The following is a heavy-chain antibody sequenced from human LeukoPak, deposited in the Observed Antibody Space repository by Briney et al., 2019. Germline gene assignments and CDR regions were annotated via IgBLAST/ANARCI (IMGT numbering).Heavy chain of an antibody. D-gene: IGHD3-22*01. CDR2: ISWNSGSI. CDR1: GFTFDDYA. CDR3: AKDIDYDSSGYYGGFDP. V-gene: IGHV3-9*01. J-gene: IGHJ5*02. Sequence: GGSLRLSCAASGFTFDDYAMHWVRQAPGKGLEWVSGISWNSGSIGYADSVKGRFTISRDNAKNSLYLQMNSLRAEDTALYYCAKDIDYDSSGYYGGFDPWGQGTLVTVSS.